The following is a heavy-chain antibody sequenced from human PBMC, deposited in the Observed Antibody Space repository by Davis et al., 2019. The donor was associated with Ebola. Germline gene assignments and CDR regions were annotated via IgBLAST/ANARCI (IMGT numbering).Heavy chain of an antibody. D-gene: IGHD3-10*01. V-gene: IGHV3-7*01. CDR2: IKQDGSEK. CDR1: GFTFSSYW. J-gene: IGHJ4*02. Sequence: GESLKISCAASGFTFSSYWMSWVRQAPGKGLEWVANIKQDGSEKYYVDSVKGRFTISRDNAKNSLYLQMNSLRAEDTAVYYCARGSPYLWFGELFDYWGQGTLVTVSS. CDR3: ARGSPYLWFGELFDY.